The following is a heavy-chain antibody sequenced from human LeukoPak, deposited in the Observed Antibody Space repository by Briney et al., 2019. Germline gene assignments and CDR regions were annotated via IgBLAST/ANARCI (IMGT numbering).Heavy chain of an antibody. CDR1: GGSISSSSYY. CDR3: ARHGSSWYGGRFDP. J-gene: IGHJ5*02. V-gene: IGHV4-39*01. CDR2: IYYSGST. Sequence: SETLSLTCTVSGGSISSSSYYWGWIRQPPGKGLEWIGSIYYSGSTNYNPSLKSRVTISVDMYNNQVSLKLSSVTAADTAVYYCARHGSSWYGGRFDPWGQGTLVIVST. D-gene: IGHD6-13*01.